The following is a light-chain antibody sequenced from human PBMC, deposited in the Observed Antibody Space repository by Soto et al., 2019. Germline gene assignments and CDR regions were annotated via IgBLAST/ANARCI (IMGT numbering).Light chain of an antibody. J-gene: IGKJ4*01. V-gene: IGKV3-15*01. CDR3: QQYNHWPRT. CDR2: GAS. CDR1: QSLSRN. Sequence: VMTQSPATLSVSPGERATLSCRASQSLSRNLAWYQQRPGQAPSLLIYGASTRATGIPARFSGSGSGTEFTLTISSLQSEDLAVYYCQQYNHWPRTFGGGTKVEIK.